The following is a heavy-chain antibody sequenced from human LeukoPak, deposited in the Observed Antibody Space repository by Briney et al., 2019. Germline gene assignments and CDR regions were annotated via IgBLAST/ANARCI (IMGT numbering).Heavy chain of an antibody. Sequence: GGSLRLSCAASGFIFNNYWMHWVRQVPGKGLEWLSRVDGDGTGTSYADSVKGRFTISRDNAKNTLNLQMNSLRAEDTAVYYCAKDPAEAVAGTWYFDYWGQGTLVTVSS. V-gene: IGHV3-74*01. CDR3: AKDPAEAVAGTWYFDY. CDR1: GFIFNNYW. D-gene: IGHD6-19*01. J-gene: IGHJ4*02. CDR2: VDGDGTGT.